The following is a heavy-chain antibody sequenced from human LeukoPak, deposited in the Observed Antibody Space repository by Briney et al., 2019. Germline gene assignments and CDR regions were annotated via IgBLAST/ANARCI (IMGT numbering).Heavy chain of an antibody. Sequence: SVKVSCKASGGTFSSYAISWVRQAPGQGLEWMGRIIPILGIANYAQKFQGRVTITADKSTSTAYMELSSLRSEDTAVYYCAISRDYYGSSGYLDYWGQGTLVTVSS. CDR1: GGTFSSYA. J-gene: IGHJ4*02. D-gene: IGHD3-22*01. CDR2: IIPILGIA. CDR3: AISRDYYGSSGYLDY. V-gene: IGHV1-69*04.